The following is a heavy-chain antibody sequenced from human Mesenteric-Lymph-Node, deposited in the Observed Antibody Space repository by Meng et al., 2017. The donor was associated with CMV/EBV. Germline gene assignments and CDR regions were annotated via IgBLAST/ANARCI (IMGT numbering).Heavy chain of an antibody. Sequence: EGSLRLSCAASGFNLNRFWMTWVRQAPGRGLEWVANMNQDASEKFYVDSVKGRFAISRDNAKNSMYLQMNSLRVEDTAVYYCGYSSGWYTDHWGQGTLVTVSS. D-gene: IGHD6-19*01. V-gene: IGHV3-7*01. CDR2: MNQDASEK. CDR1: GFNLNRFW. J-gene: IGHJ1*01. CDR3: GYSSGWYTDH.